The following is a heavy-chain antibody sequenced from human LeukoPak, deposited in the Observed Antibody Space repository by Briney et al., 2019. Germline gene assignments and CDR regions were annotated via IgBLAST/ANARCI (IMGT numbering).Heavy chain of an antibody. CDR1: GFTFSSYS. Sequence: PGGSLRLSCAASGFTFSSYSMHWVRQAPGKGLEYVSAISSNGDNTYSANSVKGRFTISRDNSKNTLYLQMGSLRAEDMAVYYCARDRGYTQDYWGQGTLVTVSS. V-gene: IGHV3-64*01. CDR2: ISSNGDNT. J-gene: IGHJ4*02. CDR3: ARDRGYTQDY. D-gene: IGHD5-12*01.